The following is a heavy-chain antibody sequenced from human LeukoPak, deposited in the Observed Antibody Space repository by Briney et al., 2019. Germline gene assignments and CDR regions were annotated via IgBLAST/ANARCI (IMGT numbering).Heavy chain of an antibody. D-gene: IGHD2-15*01. CDR1: GFTFSSYE. Sequence: GGSLRLSCAASGFTFSSYEMNWVRRAPGKGLEWVSYISSSGSTIYYADSVKGRFTISRDNAKNSLYLQMNSLRAEDTAVYYCARGCSGGSCYPGAFDIWGQGTMVTVSS. CDR3: ARGCSGGSCYPGAFDI. J-gene: IGHJ3*02. V-gene: IGHV3-48*03. CDR2: ISSSGSTI.